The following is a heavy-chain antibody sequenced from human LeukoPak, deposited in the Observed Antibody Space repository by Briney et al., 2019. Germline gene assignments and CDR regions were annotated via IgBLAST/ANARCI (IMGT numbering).Heavy chain of an antibody. Sequence: SETLSLTCAVSGGSISGRYWSSIRQPPGKGLEWIANWRYDGSPNYTPSLESRATISLDTSKNPFSLRLTSVTAADTAVYYCVVTQKWLAFDYWGQGILVTVSS. J-gene: IGHJ4*02. CDR1: GGSISGRY. CDR2: WRYDGSP. V-gene: IGHV4-59*08. D-gene: IGHD6-19*01. CDR3: VVTQKWLAFDY.